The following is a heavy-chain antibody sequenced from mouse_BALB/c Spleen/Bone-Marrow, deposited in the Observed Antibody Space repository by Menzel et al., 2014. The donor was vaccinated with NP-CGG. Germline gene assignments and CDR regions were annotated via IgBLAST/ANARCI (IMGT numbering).Heavy chain of an antibody. CDR2: IDPSDSET. J-gene: IGHJ4*01. D-gene: IGHD2-3*01. CDR1: GYTFTSYW. V-gene: IGHV1-69*02. CDR3: ARALGDGYYYAMDY. Sequence: VQLQQSGAELVKPGAPVKLPCKASGYTFTSYWMYWVKQRPGRGLEWIGRIDPSDSETHYNQKFKDKATLTVDKSSSTAYIQLSSLTSEDSAVYYCARALGDGYYYAMDYWGQGTSVTVSS.